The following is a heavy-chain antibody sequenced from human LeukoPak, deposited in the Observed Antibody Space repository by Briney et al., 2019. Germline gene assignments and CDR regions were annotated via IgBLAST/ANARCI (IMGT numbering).Heavy chain of an antibody. V-gene: IGHV4-34*01. J-gene: IGHJ3*02. CDR1: GGSFSGYY. Sequence: SETLSLTCAVYGGSFSGYYWSWIRQPPGKGLEWIGEINHSGSTNYNPSLKSRVTISVDTSKNQFSLKLSSVTAADTAVYYCARDTATILGDAFDIWGQGTMVTVSS. CDR2: INHSGST. D-gene: IGHD5-24*01. CDR3: ARDTATILGDAFDI.